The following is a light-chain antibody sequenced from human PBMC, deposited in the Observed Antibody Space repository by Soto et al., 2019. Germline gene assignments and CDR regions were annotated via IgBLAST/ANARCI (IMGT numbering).Light chain of an antibody. Sequence: DIQMTQSPSSLSASVGDRVTITCRASQIISTYLNWYQQRAGLAPRLLIYAASSLQSGVPPRFSGSGSGTDFTLTMSSLQPEDFATYFCQQTYSAPPTFGQGTKVDIK. CDR3: QQTYSAPPT. J-gene: IGKJ1*01. CDR1: QIISTY. CDR2: AAS. V-gene: IGKV1-39*01.